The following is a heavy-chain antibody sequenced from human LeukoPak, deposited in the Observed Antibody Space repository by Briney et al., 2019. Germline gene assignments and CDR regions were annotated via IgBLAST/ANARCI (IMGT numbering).Heavy chain of an antibody. J-gene: IGHJ6*03. CDR3: ARVTSIVVVPAAMSGSIRRYYYYYYMDV. CDR2: IYSGGST. V-gene: IGHV3-53*01. CDR1: GFTVISTY. D-gene: IGHD2-2*01. Sequence: GGSLRLSCAASGFTVISTYMSSGRQAPGKGLEWVSVIYSGGSTYYADSVKGRLTIARDNSKNTMYLKMKSLRAEDTAVYYCARVTSIVVVPAAMSGSIRRYYYYYYMDVWGKGTTVTVSS.